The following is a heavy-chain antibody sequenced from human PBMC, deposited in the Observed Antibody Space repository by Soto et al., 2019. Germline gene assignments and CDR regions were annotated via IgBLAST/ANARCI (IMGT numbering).Heavy chain of an antibody. Sequence: GGSLRLSCAASGFTFSNASMSWVRQAPGKGLEWVGRIKSKTDGGTTDYAAPVKGRFTISRDDSKNTLYLQMNSLKTEDTAVYYCTTDGTYYYDSSGPRPFDYWGQGTLVTVSS. CDR2: IKSKTDGGTT. J-gene: IGHJ4*02. D-gene: IGHD3-22*01. CDR3: TTDGTYYYDSSGPRPFDY. V-gene: IGHV3-15*01. CDR1: GFTFSNAS.